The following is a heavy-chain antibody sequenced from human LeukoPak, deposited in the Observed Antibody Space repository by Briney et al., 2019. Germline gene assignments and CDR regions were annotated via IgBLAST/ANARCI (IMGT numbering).Heavy chain of an antibody. D-gene: IGHD6-19*01. CDR1: GVSISSYY. CDR2: NSYSGNT. J-gene: IGHJ4*02. CDR3: ARAGSGWSFDF. Sequence: SETLSLTCTVSGVSISSYYWTWLRQPPGTGLEWIGYNSYSGNTNNNASLKSRVTISLDMSKNQFSLNLISVTAADTAVYYCARAGSGWSFDFWGQGTLVTVSS. V-gene: IGHV4-59*01.